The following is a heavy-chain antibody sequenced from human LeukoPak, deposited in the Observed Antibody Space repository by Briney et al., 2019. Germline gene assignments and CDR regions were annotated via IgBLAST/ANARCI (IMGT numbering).Heavy chain of an antibody. D-gene: IGHD6-13*01. CDR2: IIPIFGTA. V-gene: IGHV1-69*13. CDR3: VRSVDSSSWPYYYYGMDV. CDR1: GGTFSSYA. Sequence: ASVKVSCKASGGTFSSYAISWVRQAPGQGLEWMGGIIPIFGTANYAQKFQGRVTITADESTSTAYMELSSLRSEDTAVYYCVRSVDSSSWPYYYYGMDVWGQGTTVTVSS. J-gene: IGHJ6*02.